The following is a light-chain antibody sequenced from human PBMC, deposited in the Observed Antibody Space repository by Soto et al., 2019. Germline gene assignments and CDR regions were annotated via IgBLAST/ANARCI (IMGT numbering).Light chain of an antibody. Sequence: QSALTQPASVSGSPRQSITISCTGASSDVGSYTYVSWYQQHPGKAPKLMIYEVNNRPSGVSNRFSGSKSGNTAYLTISGLQVEDEADYYCCSYAGSSTYVFGTGTKVNVL. CDR3: CSYAGSSTYV. CDR1: SSDVGSYTY. V-gene: IGLV2-23*02. J-gene: IGLJ1*01. CDR2: EVN.